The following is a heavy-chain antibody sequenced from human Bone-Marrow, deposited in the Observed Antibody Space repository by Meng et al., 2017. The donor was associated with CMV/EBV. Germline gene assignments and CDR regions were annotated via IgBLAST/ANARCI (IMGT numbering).Heavy chain of an antibody. D-gene: IGHD6-19*01. CDR1: GGSISSGSYY. Sequence: GSLRLSCTVSGGSISSGSYYWGWIRQPPGKGLEWIGSIYYSGSTYYNPSLKSRVTISVDTSKNQFSLKLSSVTAADTAVYYCARERDTTGAVAGTTPFDYWGQGTLVTVSS. J-gene: IGHJ4*02. CDR3: ARERDTTGAVAGTTPFDY. V-gene: IGHV4-39*01. CDR2: IYYSGST.